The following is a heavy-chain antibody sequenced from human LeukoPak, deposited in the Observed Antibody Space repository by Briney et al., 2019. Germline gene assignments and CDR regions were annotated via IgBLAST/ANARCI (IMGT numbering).Heavy chain of an antibody. J-gene: IGHJ4*02. D-gene: IGHD4-17*01. CDR2: VTWDSGRL. CDR3: AKDKYRLRTYGDLYFFDS. Sequence: GGSLRLSCAASGFNFGDFAMHWVRHAPGKGLEWVSGVTWDSGRLGYADSVKGRFTVSRDNAKNSLYLQMNNLRPEDTALYYCAKDKYRLRTYGDLYFFDSWGQGTLVTVSS. V-gene: IGHV3-9*01. CDR1: GFNFGDFA.